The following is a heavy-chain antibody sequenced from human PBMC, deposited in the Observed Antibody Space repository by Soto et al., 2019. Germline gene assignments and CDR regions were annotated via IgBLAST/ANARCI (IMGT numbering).Heavy chain of an antibody. Sequence: ASVKVSCEASGDTFTSYGISWVRQAPGQRLEWMGWISAYNGNTNYAQKLQGRVTMTTDTSTSTAYMGLRSLRSDDTAVYYCARDRRFVLKHYGMDAWGQGTTVTVSS. CDR3: ARDRRFVLKHYGMDA. D-gene: IGHD2-8*01. J-gene: IGHJ6*02. V-gene: IGHV1-18*01. CDR1: GDTFTSYG. CDR2: ISAYNGNT.